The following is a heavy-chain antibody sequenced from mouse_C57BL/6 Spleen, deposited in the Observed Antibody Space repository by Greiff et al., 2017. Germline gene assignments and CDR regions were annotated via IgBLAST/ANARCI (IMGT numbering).Heavy chain of an antibody. CDR2: ISYDGSN. Sequence: EVQLQQSGPGLVKPSQSLSLTCSVTGYSITSGYYWNWIRQFPGNKLEWMGYISYDGSNNYNPSLKNRISITRDTSKNQFFLKLNSVTTEDTATYYCAREGITTAPYWGQGTTLTVSS. V-gene: IGHV3-6*01. J-gene: IGHJ2*01. CDR3: AREGITTAPY. CDR1: GYSITSGYY. D-gene: IGHD1-2*01.